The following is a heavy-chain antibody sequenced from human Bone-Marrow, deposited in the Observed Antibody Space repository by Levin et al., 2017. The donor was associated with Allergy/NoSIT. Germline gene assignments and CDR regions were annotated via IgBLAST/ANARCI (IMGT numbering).Heavy chain of an antibody. CDR1: GYSISSGYY. Sequence: GSLRLSCAVSGYSISSGYYWGWIRQPPGKGLEWIGSIYHSGSTYYNPSLKSRVTISVDTSKNQFSLKLSSVTAADTAVYYCARGVEMAALMENDYWGQGTLVTVSS. D-gene: IGHD5-24*01. V-gene: IGHV4-38-2*01. CDR3: ARGVEMAALMENDY. CDR2: IYHSGST. J-gene: IGHJ4*02.